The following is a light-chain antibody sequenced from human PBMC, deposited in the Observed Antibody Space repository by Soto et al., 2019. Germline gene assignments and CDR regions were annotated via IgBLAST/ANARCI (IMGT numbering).Light chain of an antibody. CDR2: AAS. Sequence: IQMTQSPSTLSGSVGDRVTITWRASQPIRSRLAWYKQKPGKAPKLLIYAASSLQSGVPSRFSGSGSGTDVTLTISSLTPEAFATYYCQHYNSYSEAVGQGTKVDIK. J-gene: IGKJ1*01. V-gene: IGKV1-5*01. CDR1: QPIRSR. CDR3: QHYNSYSEA.